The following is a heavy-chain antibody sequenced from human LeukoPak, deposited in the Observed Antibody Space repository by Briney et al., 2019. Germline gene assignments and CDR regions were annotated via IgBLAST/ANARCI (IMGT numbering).Heavy chain of an antibody. CDR2: IYYSGST. D-gene: IGHD5-12*01. J-gene: IGHJ4*02. CDR1: GGSISSYY. Sequence: PSETLSLTCTVSGGSISSYYWSWIRQPPGKGLEWIGYIYYSGSTNYNPSLKSRVTISVDTSKNQFSLKLSSVTAADTAVYYCARDGLKKYSGYDYWGFDYWGQGTLVTVSS. V-gene: IGHV4-59*01. CDR3: ARDGLKKYSGYDYWGFDY.